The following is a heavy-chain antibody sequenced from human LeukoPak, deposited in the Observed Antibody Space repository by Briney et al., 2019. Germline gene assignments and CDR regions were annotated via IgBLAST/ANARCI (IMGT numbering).Heavy chain of an antibody. CDR1: GFTFDDYA. V-gene: IGHV3-9*01. J-gene: IGHJ4*02. CDR3: AKDSGYDPQDLDY. Sequence: GGSLRLSCAASGFTFDDYAMHWVRQAPGKGLEWVSGISWNSGSIGYAVSVKGRFTISRDNAKNSLYLQMNSLRAEDTALYYCAKDSGYDPQDLDYWGQGTLVTVSS. CDR2: ISWNSGSI. D-gene: IGHD5-12*01.